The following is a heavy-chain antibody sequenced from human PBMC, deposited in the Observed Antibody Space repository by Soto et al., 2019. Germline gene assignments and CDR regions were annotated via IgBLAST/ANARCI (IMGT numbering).Heavy chain of an antibody. CDR1: GGSISRYC. CDR2: IYPSGST. CDR3: AREHYYDSSGDDAFDI. V-gene: IGHV4-4*07. J-gene: IGHJ3*02. D-gene: IGHD3-22*01. Sequence: SETLSLTCTVSGGSISRYCWRWIRQPSGKGLEWIGRIYPSGSTNYSPSLKSRVTISVDTSKNQFSLKLSSVTAADTAVYYCAREHYYDSSGDDAFDIWGQGTMVPVSS.